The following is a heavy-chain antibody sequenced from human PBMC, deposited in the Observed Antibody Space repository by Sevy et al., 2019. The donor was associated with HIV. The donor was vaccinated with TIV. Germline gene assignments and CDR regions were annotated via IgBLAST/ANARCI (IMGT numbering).Heavy chain of an antibody. Sequence: SETLSLTCAVYGGSFSGYYWSWIRQPPGKGLEWIGEINHSGSTNYNPSLKSRVTISVDTSKNQFSLKLSSVTAADMAVYYCARERWLGYYYYYGMDVWGQGTTVTVSS. V-gene: IGHV4-34*01. CDR1: GGSFSGYY. J-gene: IGHJ6*02. CDR2: INHSGST. CDR3: ARERWLGYYYYYGMDV. D-gene: IGHD6-19*01.